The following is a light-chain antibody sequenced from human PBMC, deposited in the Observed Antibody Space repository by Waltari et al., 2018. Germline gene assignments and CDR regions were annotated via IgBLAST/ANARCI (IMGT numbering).Light chain of an antibody. Sequence: QSALTQPASVSGSPGQSFTISCIRTSSDIGFSLYVSGPHQHPGKVPKPIIYEVTKRPSGVSNGFSGPKSGTTASLTISGLQAEDEADYYGSSWTTRSTWVFGGGTKVTVL. CDR3: SSWTTRSTWV. CDR1: SSDIGFSLY. CDR2: EVT. V-gene: IGLV2-14*03. J-gene: IGLJ3*02.